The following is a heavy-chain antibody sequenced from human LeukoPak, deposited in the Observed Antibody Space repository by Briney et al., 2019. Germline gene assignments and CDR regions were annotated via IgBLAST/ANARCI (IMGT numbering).Heavy chain of an antibody. V-gene: IGHV3-23*01. J-gene: IGHJ4*02. CDR3: AKGRTTTVRFLIDF. CDR2: ISGSGGST. Sequence: GGTLRLSCAASGFTFNTYGMNWVRQAPGKGLEWVSAISGSGGSTYYADSVKGRFTISRDNSNNTLFLQMNSLRAEDTAIYYCAKGRTTTVRFLIDFWGQGTLVTVSS. D-gene: IGHD4-17*01. CDR1: GFTFNTYG.